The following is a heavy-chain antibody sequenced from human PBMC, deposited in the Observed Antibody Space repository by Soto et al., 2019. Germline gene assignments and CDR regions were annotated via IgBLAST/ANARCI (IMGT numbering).Heavy chain of an antibody. J-gene: IGHJ6*02. CDR2: IYYSGYT. CDR1: GGSISSSSYY. D-gene: IGHD1-7*01. CDR3: ATIRLNPTTRARLNSMRYYYGMDA. Sequence: SDTLSLTCTVSGGSISSSSYYWGWIRQPPGKGLEWIGSIYYSGYTYYNPSLKSRVTISVDTSKNQFSLKVSSVTAADTAVYYCATIRLNPTTRARLNSMRYYYGMDAWGQGTTVPVSS. V-gene: IGHV4-39*01.